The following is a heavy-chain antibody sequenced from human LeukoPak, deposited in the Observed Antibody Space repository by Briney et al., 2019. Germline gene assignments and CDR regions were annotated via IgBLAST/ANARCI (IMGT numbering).Heavy chain of an antibody. V-gene: IGHV4-39*01. D-gene: IGHD1-26*01. CDR3: ARQGAGGRAFDI. J-gene: IGHJ3*02. CDR1: GGSISSSSDY. CDR2: IYYSGST. Sequence: ASETLSLTCTVSGGSISSSSDYWGWIRQPPGKGLEWIGSIYYSGSTYYNPSLKSRVTISVDTSKNQFSLRLSSVTAADTAVYYCARQGAGGRAFDIWGQGTMVSVSS.